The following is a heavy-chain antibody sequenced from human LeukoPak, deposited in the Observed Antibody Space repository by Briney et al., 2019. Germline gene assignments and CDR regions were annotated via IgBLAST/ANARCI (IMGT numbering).Heavy chain of an antibody. CDR3: ARAGGLWYAEAYFDY. CDR1: GFTFSSYA. V-gene: IGHV3-20*04. D-gene: IGHD6-13*01. Sequence: PGGSLRLSCGASGFTFSSYAMSWVRQAPGKGLEWVSGINWSGGSTFYADSMKGRFTISRDNAKKYLYLQVNSLRAEDTALYYCARAGGLWYAEAYFDYWGQGTLVTVSS. J-gene: IGHJ4*02. CDR2: INWSGGST.